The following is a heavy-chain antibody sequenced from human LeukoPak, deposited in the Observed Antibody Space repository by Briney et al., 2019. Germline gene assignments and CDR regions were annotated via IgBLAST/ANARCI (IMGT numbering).Heavy chain of an antibody. CDR1: GYTFTGYY. Sequence: GASVKVSCKASGYTFTGYYMHWVRQAPGQGLEWMGWINPNSGGTNYAQKFQGRVTMTRDTSISTAYMELSRLRSDDTAVYYCARGLKYSNYNYYYYGMDVWGQGTTVTVSS. V-gene: IGHV1-2*02. D-gene: IGHD4-4*01. CDR3: ARGLKYSNYNYYYYGMDV. CDR2: INPNSGGT. J-gene: IGHJ6*02.